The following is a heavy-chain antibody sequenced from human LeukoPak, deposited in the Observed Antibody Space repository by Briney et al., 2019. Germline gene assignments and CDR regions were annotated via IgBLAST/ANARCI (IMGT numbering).Heavy chain of an antibody. CDR1: GYTFTSVY. CDR3: ARGGYSGSYCDY. D-gene: IGHD1-26*01. J-gene: IGHJ4*02. Sequence: GASVKVSRKASGYTFTSVYMHWVRQAPGQGLEWMGIINPSGGSTSYAQKFQGRITMTRDTSTSTAYMELRSLRSDDTAVYYCARGGYSGSYCDYWGQGTLVTVSS. CDR2: INPSGGST. V-gene: IGHV1-46*01.